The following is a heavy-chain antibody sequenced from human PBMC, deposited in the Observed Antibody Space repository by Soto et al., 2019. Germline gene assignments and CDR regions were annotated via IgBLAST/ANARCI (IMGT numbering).Heavy chain of an antibody. Sequence: SETLSLTCTVSGGSISSSSYYWGWIRQPPGKGLEWIGSIYYSGSTYYNPSLKSRVTISVDTSKNQFSLKLSSVTAADTAVYYCARLLGYCSGGSCYTHYYYYGMDVWGQGTTVTVSS. V-gene: IGHV4-39*01. CDR2: IYYSGST. CDR3: ARLLGYCSGGSCYTHYYYYGMDV. CDR1: GGSISSSSYY. J-gene: IGHJ6*02. D-gene: IGHD2-15*01.